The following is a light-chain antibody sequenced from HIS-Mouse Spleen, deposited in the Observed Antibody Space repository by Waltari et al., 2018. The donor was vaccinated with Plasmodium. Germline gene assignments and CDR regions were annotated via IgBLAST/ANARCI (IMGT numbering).Light chain of an antibody. CDR2: EVS. CDR3: SSYAGSNNVV. J-gene: IGLJ2*01. Sequence: QPALPQPPSAPGPPGQSVTLSCTGPSMDFGGYNYVSWYQQHPGKAPKLMIYEVSKRPSGVPDRFSGSKSGNTASLTVSGLQAEDEADYYCSSYAGSNNVVFGGGTKLTVL. CDR1: SMDFGGYNY. V-gene: IGLV2-8*01.